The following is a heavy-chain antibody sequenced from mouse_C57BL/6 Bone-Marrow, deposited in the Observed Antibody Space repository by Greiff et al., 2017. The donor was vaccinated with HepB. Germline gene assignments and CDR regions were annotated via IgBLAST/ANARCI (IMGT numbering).Heavy chain of an antibody. D-gene: IGHD1-1*01. CDR3: TGREAYNYGSSPYDVDN. V-gene: IGHV1-15*01. CDR2: IDPETGGT. J-gene: IGHJ2*01. Sequence: VQLQQSGAELVRPGASVTLSCKASGYTFTDYEMHWVKQTPVHGLEWIGAIDPETGGTAYNQKFKGKAILTADKSSSTAYMELRSLTSEDSAVYYCTGREAYNYGSSPYDVDNGGQGTTLTVSS. CDR1: GYTFTDYE.